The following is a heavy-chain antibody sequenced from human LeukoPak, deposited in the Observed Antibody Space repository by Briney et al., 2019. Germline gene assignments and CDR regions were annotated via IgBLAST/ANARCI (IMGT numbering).Heavy chain of an antibody. D-gene: IGHD3-22*01. J-gene: IGHJ6*03. Sequence: ASVKVSCKASGGTFSSYAISWVRQAPGQGLEWMGRIIPIFGTANYAQKSQGRVTITTDESTSTAYMGLSSLRSEDTAVYYCARHVLGDDSSGYSYYYYMDVWGKGTTVTVSS. CDR3: ARHVLGDDSSGYSYYYYMDV. V-gene: IGHV1-69*05. CDR2: IIPIFGTA. CDR1: GGTFSSYA.